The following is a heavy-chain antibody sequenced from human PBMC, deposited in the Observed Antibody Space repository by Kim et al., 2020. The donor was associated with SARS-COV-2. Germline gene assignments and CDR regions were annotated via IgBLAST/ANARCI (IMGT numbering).Heavy chain of an antibody. Sequence: SETLSPTCTVSGGSISSSSFYWGWIRQPPGKGLEWIGNIHHTGSTYYTPSLKSRVTISVDTSKNQFALKLSSVSAADTAVYYCARQRRTSGNYDFDYWGQGTLVTVSS. CDR2: IHHTGST. CDR1: GGSISSSSFY. V-gene: IGHV4-39*01. D-gene: IGHD1-26*01. CDR3: ARQRRTSGNYDFDY. J-gene: IGHJ4*02.